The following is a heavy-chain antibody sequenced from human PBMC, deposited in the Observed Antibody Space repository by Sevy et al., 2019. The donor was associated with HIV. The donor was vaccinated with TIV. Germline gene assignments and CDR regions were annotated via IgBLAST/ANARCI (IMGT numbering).Heavy chain of an antibody. CDR3: XXETFGRFES. CDR1: GFTFSANW. Sequence: GGSLRLSCAASGFTFSANWMNWVRQAPGKGLEWVANIKADGSDKHYVDSVEGRFTISRDNAKNLLFLQMNSLRVEDXXXXXXXXETFGRFESWGQGTLVTVSS. V-gene: IGHV3-7*01. D-gene: IGHD3-16*01. J-gene: IGHJ4*02. CDR2: IKADGSDK.